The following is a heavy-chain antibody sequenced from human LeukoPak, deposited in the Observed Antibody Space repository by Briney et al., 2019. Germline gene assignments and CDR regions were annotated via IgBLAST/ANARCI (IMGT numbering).Heavy chain of an antibody. D-gene: IGHD4-17*01. CDR2: IYSGGGT. J-gene: IGHJ4*02. V-gene: IGHV3-66*01. CDR1: GFTVSTNH. Sequence: GGSLRLSCAASGFTVSTNHMSWVRQAPGKGLEWVSLIYSGGGTYYADSVKGRFTISRDSSRNTLYLQMNSLRVEDMAVYYCAGGFRSVTTWGYFDYWGQGALVTVSS. CDR3: AGGFRSVTTWGYFDY.